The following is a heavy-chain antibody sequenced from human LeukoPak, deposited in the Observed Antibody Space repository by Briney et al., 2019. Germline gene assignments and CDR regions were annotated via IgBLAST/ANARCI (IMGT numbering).Heavy chain of an antibody. CDR3: AKDARSFGGTYFDY. V-gene: IGHV3-23*01. CDR2: MSGSDTGS. D-gene: IGHD4-23*01. Sequence: GGSLRLSCVASGFTLSSYSMRWVRQAPGKGLEWVSAMSGSDTGSWYADSVKGRFTISRDTSKTTLYLQMNSLRAEDTAIYYCAKDARSFGGTYFDYWGQGIQVTVSS. CDR1: GFTLSSYS. J-gene: IGHJ4*02.